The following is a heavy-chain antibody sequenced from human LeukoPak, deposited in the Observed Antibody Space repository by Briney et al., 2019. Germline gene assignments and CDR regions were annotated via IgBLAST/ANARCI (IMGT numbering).Heavy chain of an antibody. V-gene: IGHV1-69*13. CDR1: GGTFSSYA. Sequence: GASVKLSCKASGGTFSSYAISWVRQAPGQGLEWMGGIIPIFGTANYAQKFQGRVTITSDESTSTAYMELSSLRSEDTAVYYCARDRSGYYQEYDYWGQETLVTVSS. CDR3: ARDRSGYYQEYDY. J-gene: IGHJ4*02. D-gene: IGHD3-22*01. CDR2: IIPIFGTA.